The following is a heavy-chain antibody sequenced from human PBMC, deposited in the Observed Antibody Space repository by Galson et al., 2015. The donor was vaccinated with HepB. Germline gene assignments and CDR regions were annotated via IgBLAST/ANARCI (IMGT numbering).Heavy chain of an antibody. CDR2: ISSSSSYT. V-gene: IGHV3-11*06. CDR3: ARGSLTRTIFGVVTIPYYFDY. D-gene: IGHD3-3*01. CDR1: GFTFSDYY. Sequence: SLRLSCAASGFTFSDYYMSWLRQAPGKGLEWVSYISSSSSYTNYADSVKGRFTISRDNSKNTLYLQMNSLRAEDTAVYYCARGSLTRTIFGVVTIPYYFDYWGQGTLDTVSS. J-gene: IGHJ4*02.